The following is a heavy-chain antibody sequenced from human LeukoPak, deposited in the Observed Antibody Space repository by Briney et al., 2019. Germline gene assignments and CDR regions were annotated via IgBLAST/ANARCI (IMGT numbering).Heavy chain of an antibody. CDR1: GGSISSSSYY. Sequence: KPSETLSLTCTVSGGSISSSSYYWSWIRQPPGKGLEWIGEINHSGSTNYNPSLKSRVTISVDTSKNQFSLKLSSVTAADTAVYYCAGERILYGDYLDYWGQGTLVTVSS. D-gene: IGHD4-17*01. J-gene: IGHJ4*02. V-gene: IGHV4-39*07. CDR3: AGERILYGDYLDY. CDR2: INHSGST.